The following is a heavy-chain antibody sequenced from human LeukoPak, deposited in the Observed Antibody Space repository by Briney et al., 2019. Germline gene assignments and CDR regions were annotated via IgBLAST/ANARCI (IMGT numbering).Heavy chain of an antibody. CDR2: ISYDSEGN. D-gene: IGHD3-16*01. CDR1: GFTFSNYG. V-gene: IGHV3-30*18. J-gene: IGHJ6*03. CDR3: AKDGGNWYDSRGNHLMRSYMDV. Sequence: GRSLRLSCVTSGFTFSNYGMHWVRQLPGKGLEWVAAISYDSEGNYHIDSVKGRFTISRDNSKNTLYLQMNSLRVEDTAVYYCAKDGGNWYDSRGNHLMRSYMDVWGKGTTVTVSS.